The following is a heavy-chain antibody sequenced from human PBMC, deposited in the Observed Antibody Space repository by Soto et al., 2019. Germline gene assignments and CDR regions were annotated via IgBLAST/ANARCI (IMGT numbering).Heavy chain of an antibody. Sequence: QVQLVQSGAEVKKPGSSVKVSCKASGGTFSSHAISWVRQAPGQGLAWMGGIIPFFKAAKYAQKFRGRVTITADDSTSTAYMDLYSLRSEDTAVYYCARDVPLNYYDGTYSYYAMDVWGQGPTLTVSS. D-gene: IGHD3-16*01. CDR2: IIPFFKAA. CDR3: ARDVPLNYYDGTYSYYAMDV. J-gene: IGHJ6*02. V-gene: IGHV1-69*01. CDR1: GGTFSSHA.